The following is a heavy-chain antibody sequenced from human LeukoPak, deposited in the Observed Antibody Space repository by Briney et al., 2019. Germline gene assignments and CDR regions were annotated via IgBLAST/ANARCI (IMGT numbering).Heavy chain of an antibody. D-gene: IGHD3-22*01. CDR2: ISSSSNTI. J-gene: IGHJ4*02. V-gene: IGHV3-48*02. CDR3: ASLPYDSSGYSTDY. CDR1: GFTFSSYS. Sequence: GGSLRLSCAASGFTFSSYSMNWVRQAPGKGLEWVSYISSSSNTIYYADSVKGRFTISRDNAKNSLYLQMNSLRDEDTAVYYCASLPYDSSGYSTDYWGQGTLVTVSS.